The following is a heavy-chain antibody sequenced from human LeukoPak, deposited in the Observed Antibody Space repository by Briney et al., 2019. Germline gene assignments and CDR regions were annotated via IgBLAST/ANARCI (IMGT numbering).Heavy chain of an antibody. J-gene: IGHJ5*02. CDR2: IKQDGSEK. Sequence: SGGSLRLSCAASGXTFSNYWMIWVRQAPGKELEWVGNIKQDGSEKRYADSVRGRFSISRDNAQTSLYLQMNSLRAEDTAVYYCARASDPWLQLTWGQGTLVTVSS. D-gene: IGHD5-24*01. CDR3: ARASDPWLQLT. V-gene: IGHV3-7*05. CDR1: GXTFSNYW.